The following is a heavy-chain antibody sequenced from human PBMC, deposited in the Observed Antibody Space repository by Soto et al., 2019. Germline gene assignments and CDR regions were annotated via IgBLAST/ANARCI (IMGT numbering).Heavy chain of an antibody. Sequence: GGSLRLSCAASGFTFNSHTMNWVRQAPGKGLEWISYITSTSSTKNYADSVKGRFTISRDNANNSLYLQMNSLRDEDTAVYYYARRNSIVRGPYYYYAMDVWGQGTTVTVSS. D-gene: IGHD3-10*01. CDR3: ARRNSIVRGPYYYYAMDV. V-gene: IGHV3-48*02. CDR1: GFTFNSHT. CDR2: ITSTSSTK. J-gene: IGHJ6*02.